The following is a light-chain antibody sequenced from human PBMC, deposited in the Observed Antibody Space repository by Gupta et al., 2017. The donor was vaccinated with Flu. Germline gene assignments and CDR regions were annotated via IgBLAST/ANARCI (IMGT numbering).Light chain of an antibody. Sequence: SSVLTQPPSLMVAPGQTATTTCAGNSLGGQSVHWYQQRPGQAPLLVVNDDSNRPSGIPERFSGSNSGNTATLTISRVEAGDEADYYCHIWDIASDHGLFGGGTKVTVL. CDR1: SLGGQS. CDR3: HIWDIASDHGL. CDR2: DDS. V-gene: IGLV3-21*02. J-gene: IGLJ3*02.